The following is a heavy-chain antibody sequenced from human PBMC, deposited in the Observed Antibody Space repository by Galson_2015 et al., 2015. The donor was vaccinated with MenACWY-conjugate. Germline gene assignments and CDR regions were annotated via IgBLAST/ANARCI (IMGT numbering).Heavy chain of an antibody. V-gene: IGHV3-30*18. D-gene: IGHD1-1*01. J-gene: IGHJ4*02. CDR3: VKELSAHWTFDY. CDR1: AFTFSTYV. CDR2: ISSDGSNK. Sequence: SLRLSCAASAFTFSTYVMHWVRQAPGEGLEWLAVISSDGSNKHYADSVKDRFTTSRDNSENTLYLQMNSLRAEDTAVYYCVKELSAHWTFDYWGQGTLFTVSS.